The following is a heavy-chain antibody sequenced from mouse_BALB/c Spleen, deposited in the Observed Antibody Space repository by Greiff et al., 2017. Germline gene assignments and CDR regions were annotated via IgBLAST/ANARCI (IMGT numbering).Heavy chain of an antibody. D-gene: IGHD1-2*01. V-gene: IGHV5-17*02. Sequence: EVHLVESGGGLVQPGGSRKLSCAASGFTFSSFGMHWVRQAPEKGLEWVAYISSGSSTIYYADTVKGRFTISRDNPKNTLFLQMTSLRSEDTAMYYCAREFTTAGYFDYWGQGTTLTVSS. CDR1: GFTFSSFG. CDR2: ISSGSSTI. J-gene: IGHJ2*01. CDR3: AREFTTAGYFDY.